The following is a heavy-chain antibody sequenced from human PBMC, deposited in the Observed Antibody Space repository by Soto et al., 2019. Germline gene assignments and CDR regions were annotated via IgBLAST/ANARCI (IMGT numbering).Heavy chain of an antibody. Sequence: QVQLQESGPGLVKPSQTLSLTCTVSGGSISSGGYYWSWIRQHPGKGLEWIGYIYYSGSTYYNPSLKSRVTISVDTSKNQFSLKLSSVTAADTAVYYCARLIVGPVVTAFYYFDYWGQGTLVTVSS. J-gene: IGHJ4*02. V-gene: IGHV4-31*03. D-gene: IGHD2-21*02. CDR1: GGSISSGGYY. CDR3: ARLIVGPVVTAFYYFDY. CDR2: IYYSGST.